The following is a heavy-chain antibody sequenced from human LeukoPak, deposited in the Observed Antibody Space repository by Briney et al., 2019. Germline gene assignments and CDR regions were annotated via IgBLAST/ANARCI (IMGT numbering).Heavy chain of an antibody. CDR3: ARGRQSIAARHNWFDP. Sequence: SVKVSCKASGGTFSSYAISWVRQAPGQGLEWMGGIIPIFGTANYAQKFQGKVTITTDESTSTAYMELSSLRSEDTAVYYCARGRQSIAARHNWFDPWGQGTLATVSS. J-gene: IGHJ5*02. CDR2: IIPIFGTA. D-gene: IGHD6-6*01. V-gene: IGHV1-69*05. CDR1: GGTFSSYA.